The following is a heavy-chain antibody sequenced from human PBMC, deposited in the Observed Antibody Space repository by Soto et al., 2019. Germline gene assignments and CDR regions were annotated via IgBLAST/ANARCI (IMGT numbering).Heavy chain of an antibody. CDR3: AQTHGWPGFDF. D-gene: IGHD6-19*01. Sequence: KTSETLSLTCTVSGGSISSSSYYWGWIRQPPGKGLEWIGSIYYSGSTYYNPSLKSRVTISVDTSKNQVYLNMGSVTAADTAVYYCAQTHGWPGFDFWGQGILVTVSS. J-gene: IGHJ4*02. CDR2: IYYSGST. V-gene: IGHV4-39*07. CDR1: GGSISSSSYY.